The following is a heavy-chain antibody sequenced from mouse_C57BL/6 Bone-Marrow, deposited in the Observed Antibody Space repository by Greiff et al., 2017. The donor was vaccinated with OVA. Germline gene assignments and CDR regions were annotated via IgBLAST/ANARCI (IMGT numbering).Heavy chain of an antibody. V-gene: IGHV1-7*01. CDR2: INPSSGYT. J-gene: IGHJ4*01. CDR1: GYTFTSYW. Sequence: VQLQQSGAELAKPGASVKLSCKASGYTFTSYWMHWVPQRPGQGLEWIGYINPSSGYTKYNQKFKDKATLTADKSSSTAYMQRSSLTYEDSAVYYCARGGYDYEDAMDYWGQGTSVTVSS. CDR3: ARGGYDYEDAMDY. D-gene: IGHD2-4*01.